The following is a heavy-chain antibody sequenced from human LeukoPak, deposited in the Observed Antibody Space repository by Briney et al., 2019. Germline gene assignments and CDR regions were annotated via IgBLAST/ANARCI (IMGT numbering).Heavy chain of an antibody. V-gene: IGHV3-23*01. Sequence: GRSQRLSCVASGFTFSTYAMSWVRQAPGKGLEWVSGISGSGGSTYYADSVKGRFTISRDNSKNTLYLQMNSLRAEDTAVYYCAKGKLDPFDYWGQGTLVTVSS. CDR3: AKGKLDPFDY. J-gene: IGHJ4*02. D-gene: IGHD1-1*01. CDR1: GFTFSTYA. CDR2: ISGSGGST.